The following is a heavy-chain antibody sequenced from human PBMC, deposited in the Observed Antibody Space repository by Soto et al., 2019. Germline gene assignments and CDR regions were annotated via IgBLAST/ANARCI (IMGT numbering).Heavy chain of an antibody. Sequence: EVQVLESGGGLAQPGGSLRLSCATSGFTFSSNGMSWVRQAPGKGLDWVSGISGSGGSTYYADSVKGRFTISRDNSKNTLYLQMNSLRAEDTAVYYCAKDLEIAARPAWYFDYWGQGTLVTVSS. V-gene: IGHV3-23*01. CDR2: ISGSGGST. CDR3: AKDLEIAARPAWYFDY. CDR1: GFTFSSNG. J-gene: IGHJ4*02. D-gene: IGHD6-6*01.